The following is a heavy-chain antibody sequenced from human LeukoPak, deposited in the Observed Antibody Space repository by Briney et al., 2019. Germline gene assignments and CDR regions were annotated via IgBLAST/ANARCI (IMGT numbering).Heavy chain of an antibody. CDR3: VRGHFGDYYFDY. D-gene: IGHD3-10*01. CDR1: GFTFTNAW. CDR2: IKGKTDGGAA. Sequence: PGGSLRLSCEASGFTFTNAWMNWVRQAPGKGLEWIGRIKGKTDGGAADYATPVKGRFTISRDDSKNILYLQMNSLTTEDSAVYFCVRGHFGDYYFDYLGQGTLVTVSS. J-gene: IGHJ4*02. V-gene: IGHV3-15*01.